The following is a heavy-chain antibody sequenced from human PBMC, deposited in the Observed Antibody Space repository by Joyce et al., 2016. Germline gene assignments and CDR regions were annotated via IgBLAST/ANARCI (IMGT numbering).Heavy chain of an antibody. CDR3: ARHVTDWFDP. V-gene: IGHV5-10-1*03. Sequence: EVQLVQSGAEVKKPGESLRISCKGSGYSFISHWISWVRQMPGKGLEWMGGIAPRDSYTDYSPSCEGHVTISVDKTLSAAYLQWSSLRASDTAIYYCARHVTDWFDPWGQGTLVTVSS. CDR2: IAPRDSYT. D-gene: IGHD3-10*02. CDR1: GYSFISHW. J-gene: IGHJ5*02.